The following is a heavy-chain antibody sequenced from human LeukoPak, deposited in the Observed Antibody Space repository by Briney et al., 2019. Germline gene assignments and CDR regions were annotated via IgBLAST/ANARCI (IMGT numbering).Heavy chain of an antibody. Sequence: GGSLRLSCAASEFTFSSYWMSWVRQAPGKGLEWVANIKQDGSEKYYVDSVKGRFTISRDNAKNSLYLQMNSLRAEDTAVYYCARDEYYGSGSLNYWGQGTLVTVSS. CDR2: IKQDGSEK. CDR3: ARDEYYGSGSLNY. CDR1: EFTFSSYW. V-gene: IGHV3-7*01. J-gene: IGHJ4*02. D-gene: IGHD3-10*01.